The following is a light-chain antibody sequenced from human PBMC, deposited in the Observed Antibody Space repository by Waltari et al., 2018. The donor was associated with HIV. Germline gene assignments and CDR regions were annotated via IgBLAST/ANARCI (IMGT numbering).Light chain of an antibody. Sequence: DIQMTQSPSSLSASVGDSVTITCRASQTVNNKLNWYQQKPGEAPKVAIYDASTLQSGVPSRFRGGGSWTDFTLTITSLQLDDFATYFCQQSFSYPLTFGPGTKVDI. CDR2: DAS. J-gene: IGKJ3*01. CDR1: QTVNNK. CDR3: QQSFSYPLT. V-gene: IGKV1-39*01.